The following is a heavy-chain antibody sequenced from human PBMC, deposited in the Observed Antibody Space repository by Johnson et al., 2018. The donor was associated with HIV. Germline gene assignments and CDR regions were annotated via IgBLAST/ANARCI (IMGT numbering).Heavy chain of an antibody. CDR1: GFTFSSYA. CDR3: ARGEYLVFGVAFDI. V-gene: IGHV3-23*04. D-gene: IGHD3-3*01. Sequence: VQLVESGGGLIQPGGSLRLSCAASGFTFSSYAMSWVRQAPGKGLEWVSAISGSGGSTYYADSVKGRFTISRDNAKNSLYLQMISLRVEDTAVYYCARGEYLVFGVAFDIWGQGTMVTVSS. CDR2: ISGSGGST. J-gene: IGHJ3*02.